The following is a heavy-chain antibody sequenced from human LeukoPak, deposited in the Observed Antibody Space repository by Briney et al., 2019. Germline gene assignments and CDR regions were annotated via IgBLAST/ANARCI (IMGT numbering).Heavy chain of an antibody. J-gene: IGHJ4*02. D-gene: IGHD3-10*01. CDR2: ISAYNGNT. V-gene: IGHV1-18*01. CDR3: AREGQLLWFGELWAFFDY. CDR1: GYTFTSYG. Sequence: ASVKVSCKASGYTFTSYGISWVRQAPGQGLEWMGWISAYNGNTNYAQKLQGRVTMTTDTSTSTAYMELRSLRSDDTAVYYCAREGQLLWFGELWAFFDYWGQGTLVTVSS.